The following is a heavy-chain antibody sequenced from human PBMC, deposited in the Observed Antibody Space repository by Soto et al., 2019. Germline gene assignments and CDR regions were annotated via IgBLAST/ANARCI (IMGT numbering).Heavy chain of an antibody. D-gene: IGHD3-22*01. CDR2: IIPMLGIA. V-gene: IGHV1-69*01. J-gene: IGHJ6*02. CDR3: ARDGDYSDSSAFPRDYHYYCMDV. Sequence: QVQLVQSGAEVKKPGSSVKVSCQASGGSFSDYAISWVRQAPGQGLEWMGGIIPMLGIADNAQKFQGRVIITADDTTSTVYTEQTSLRSEATAVYYCARDGDYSDSSAFPRDYHYYCMDVWGQGTTVTVAS. CDR1: GGSFSDYA.